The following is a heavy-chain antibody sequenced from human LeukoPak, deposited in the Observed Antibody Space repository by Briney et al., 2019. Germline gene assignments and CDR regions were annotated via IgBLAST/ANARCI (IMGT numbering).Heavy chain of an antibody. CDR2: ISPNSGFT. CDR3: ARLADCSSSSCRSFDY. D-gene: IGHD2-2*01. Sequence: ASVKVSCKASGYPFTGYYLHWVRQAPGQGLEWMGWISPNSGFTNYAKKFQGRVTMTRDTSISTAYMELSRLRSDDTAVYYCARLADCSSSSCRSFDYWGQGTLVTVSS. CDR1: GYPFTGYY. J-gene: IGHJ4*02. V-gene: IGHV1-2*02.